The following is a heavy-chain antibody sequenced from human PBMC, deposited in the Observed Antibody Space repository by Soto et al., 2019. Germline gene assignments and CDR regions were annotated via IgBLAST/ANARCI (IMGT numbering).Heavy chain of an antibody. Sequence: SVKVSCKASGGTFSSYAISWVRQAPGQGLEWMGGIIPIFGTANYAQEFQGRVTITADESTSTAYMELSSLRSEDTAVYYCARSGWAHRRYGMDVWGQGTTVTVSS. CDR1: GGTFSSYA. D-gene: IGHD1-26*01. CDR3: ARSGWAHRRYGMDV. J-gene: IGHJ6*02. CDR2: IIPIFGTA. V-gene: IGHV1-69*13.